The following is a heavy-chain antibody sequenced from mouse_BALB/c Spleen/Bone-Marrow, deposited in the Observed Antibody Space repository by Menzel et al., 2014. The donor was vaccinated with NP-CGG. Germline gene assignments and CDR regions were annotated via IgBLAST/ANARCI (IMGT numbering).Heavy chain of an antibody. J-gene: IGHJ2*01. CDR1: GYAFSSYW. V-gene: IGHV1-80*01. D-gene: IGHD2-1*01. CDR3: AFGNYDFDY. Sequence: QVQLQQSGAELVRPGSSVKISCKASGYAFSSYWMNWVKQRPGQGLEWIGQIYPGDGDTNYSEKFKGKATLTADESSSTAYMQLSSLTPEDSAVYFCAFGNYDFDYWGQGTTLTVSS. CDR2: IYPGDGDT.